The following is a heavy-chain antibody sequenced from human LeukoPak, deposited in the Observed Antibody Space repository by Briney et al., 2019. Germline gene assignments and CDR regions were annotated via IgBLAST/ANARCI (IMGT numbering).Heavy chain of an antibody. D-gene: IGHD6-13*01. CDR1: EFIVSINY. CDR2: IYSRGDT. Sequence: PGGSLRLSCAASEFIVSINYMTWVRQAPGKGLEWVSLIYSRGDTKYADSVKGRFTISRDSSKNTLYLQMNSLRAEDTAVYYCAKSSIQLVEYFQHWGQGTLVTVSS. CDR3: AKSSIQLVEYFQH. V-gene: IGHV3-66*03. J-gene: IGHJ1*01.